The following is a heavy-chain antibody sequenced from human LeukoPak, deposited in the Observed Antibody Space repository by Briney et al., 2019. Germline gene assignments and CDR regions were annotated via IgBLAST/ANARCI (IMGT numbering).Heavy chain of an antibody. D-gene: IGHD6-19*01. V-gene: IGHV4-59*08. J-gene: IGHJ4*02. CDR3: ARRDTGWNYCDY. CDR1: GDSINGHY. CDR2: IHYKGST. Sequence: PSETLSLTCTISGDSINGHYWSWIRQPPGKRLEWIGDIHYKGSTNYNLSLKSRVTISVDTSKNRLSLNLTSVLAADTAIYYCARRDTGWNYCDYWGQGILVTVSS.